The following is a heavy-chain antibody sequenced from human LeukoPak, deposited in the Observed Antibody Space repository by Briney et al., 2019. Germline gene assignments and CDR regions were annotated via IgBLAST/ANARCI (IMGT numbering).Heavy chain of an antibody. V-gene: IGHV3-23*01. J-gene: IGHJ4*02. D-gene: IGHD3-22*01. CDR1: GFTFSTNA. CDR3: AKAGSSGYPPNVEQ. Sequence: PGGSLRLSCLTSGFTFSTNAMSWVRQAPGKGLEWISGISGSGASTYYADSVTGRFTISRDNSRNTLYLQMNSLRGDDTAVYYCAKAGSSGYPPNVEQWGQGTQVTVSS. CDR2: ISGSGAST.